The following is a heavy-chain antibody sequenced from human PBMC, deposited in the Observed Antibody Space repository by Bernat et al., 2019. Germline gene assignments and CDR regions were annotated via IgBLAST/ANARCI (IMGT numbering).Heavy chain of an antibody. CDR1: GYTLTELS. J-gene: IGHJ4*02. CDR2: FDPEDGET. V-gene: IGHV1-24*01. CDR3: GRDLFRDFWSGYRNFKFDS. D-gene: IGHD3-3*01. Sequence: QVQLVQSGAEVKKPGASVKVSCKVSGYTLTELSMHWVRQAPGKGLEWMGGFDPEDGETIYAQKFQGRVTMTEETATDTAYMELSSVRSEDTAMYYCGRDLFRDFWSGYRNFKFDSWGQGTLVTVSS.